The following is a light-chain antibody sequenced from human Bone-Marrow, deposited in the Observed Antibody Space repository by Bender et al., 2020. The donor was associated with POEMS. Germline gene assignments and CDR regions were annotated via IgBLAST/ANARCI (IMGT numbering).Light chain of an antibody. CDR2: QDT. CDR3: QAWDTYSVI. J-gene: IGLJ2*01. V-gene: IGLV3-1*01. CDR1: DLGDKY. Sequence: SYEVTQPPSVSVSPGQTASITCSGDDLGDKYVAWYQQKPGQSPVLVIYQDTKRPSGIPERFSGSNSGNTATLTISGTRAMAEADYYCQAWDTYSVIFGGGTKLTVL.